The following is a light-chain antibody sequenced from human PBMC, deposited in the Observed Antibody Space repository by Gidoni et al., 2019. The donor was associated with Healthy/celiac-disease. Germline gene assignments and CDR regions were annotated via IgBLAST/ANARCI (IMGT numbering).Light chain of an antibody. CDR1: QEISNY. CDR2: DAS. J-gene: IGKJ3*01. Sequence: DIQMTQSPSSLSASVGDRVTITCQASQEISNYLNWYQQKPGKAPKLLIYDASNLETGVPSRFSGSGSGTDFTITISSLQPEDIATYYCQQYDNLPVTFGPGTKVDIK. V-gene: IGKV1-33*01. CDR3: QQYDNLPVT.